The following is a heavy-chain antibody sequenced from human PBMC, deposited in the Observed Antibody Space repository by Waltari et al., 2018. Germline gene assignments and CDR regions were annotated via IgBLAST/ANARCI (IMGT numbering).Heavy chain of an antibody. CDR3: ARNKRIAANDAFDI. CDR2: IYYSGST. D-gene: IGHD6-6*01. Sequence: QVQLQDSGPGLVKPSETLSLTCTVSGGSISSHYWSWIRQPPGKGLEWIGYIYYSGSTNYIPSLKSRVTISVDTSKNQFSLKLSSVTAADTAVYYCARNKRIAANDAFDIWGQGTMVTVSS. CDR1: GGSISSHY. J-gene: IGHJ3*02. V-gene: IGHV4-59*11.